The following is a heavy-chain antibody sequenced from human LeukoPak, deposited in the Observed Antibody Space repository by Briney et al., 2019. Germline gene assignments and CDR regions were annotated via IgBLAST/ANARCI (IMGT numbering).Heavy chain of an antibody. Sequence: SETLSLTCSVSGSSVSSGTYYWSWIRQPPGKGLEWIGNVHHSGITNYNSSLKGRVIISLDTSKNQFSLKLSSVTAADTALYYCARGVLYWGQGTLVTVSS. CDR2: VHHSGIT. V-gene: IGHV4-61*01. J-gene: IGHJ4*01. CDR3: ARGVLY. D-gene: IGHD2-8*01. CDR1: GSSVSSGTYY.